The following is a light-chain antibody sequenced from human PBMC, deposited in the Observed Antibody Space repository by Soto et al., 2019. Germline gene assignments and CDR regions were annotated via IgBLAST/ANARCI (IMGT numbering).Light chain of an antibody. CDR1: RSDVGGYNY. CDR2: DVS. V-gene: IGLV2-14*01. CDR3: SSYTSQSTVV. Sequence: QSALTQPASVSGSPGQSIAISCTGTRSDVGGYNYVSWYQQPPGKAPKLIIYDVSDRPSGVSTRFSGSKSGNTASLTISGLQADDEDYYYCSSYTSQSTVVFGGGTKVTVL. J-gene: IGLJ3*02.